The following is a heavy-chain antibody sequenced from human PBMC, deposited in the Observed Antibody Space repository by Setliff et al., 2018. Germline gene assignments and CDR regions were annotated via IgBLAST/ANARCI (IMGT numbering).Heavy chain of an antibody. CDR1: GDPMSSRRYY. Sequence: SETLSLTCTVSGDPMSSRRYYWAWIRQPAGKGLEWIGHIYTSGSTNYNPSLKSRVTISVDTSKNQFSLKLSSVTAADTAVYYCARLSGFLYIDVWGKGTTVTVSS. CDR2: IYTSGST. J-gene: IGHJ6*03. CDR3: ARLSGFLYIDV. D-gene: IGHD3-3*01. V-gene: IGHV4-61*09.